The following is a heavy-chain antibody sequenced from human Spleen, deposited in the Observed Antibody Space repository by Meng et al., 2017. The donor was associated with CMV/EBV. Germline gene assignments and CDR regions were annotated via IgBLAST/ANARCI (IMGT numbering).Heavy chain of an antibody. V-gene: IGHV1-3*04. Sequence: SGSTFSSYALHWVRQAPGQRLEWMGWINTGNGNTEYSRKFQGRVTISRDTSASTAYMELSSLRSEDTAVYYCATGGIAAAGIPNWFDPWGQGALVTVSS. J-gene: IGHJ5*02. D-gene: IGHD6-13*01. CDR1: GSTFSSYA. CDR2: INTGNGNT. CDR3: ATGGIAAAGIPNWFDP.